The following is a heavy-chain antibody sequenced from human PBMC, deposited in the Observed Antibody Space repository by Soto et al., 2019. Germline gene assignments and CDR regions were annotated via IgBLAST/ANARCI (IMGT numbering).Heavy chain of an antibody. V-gene: IGHV4-59*01. CDR3: AREYAFSSDY. D-gene: IGHD2-2*01. CDR1: GGSMRSYY. Sequence: QLQLQESGPGLVKPSETLSLTCSVSGGSMRSYYWSWIRQPPGKGLEWIGYIHDSGITDYNPSLKSRATISIDTFSNQISLILHSVSAADTAVYYCAREYAFSSDYWGQGTVVTVSS. CDR2: IHDSGIT. J-gene: IGHJ4*02.